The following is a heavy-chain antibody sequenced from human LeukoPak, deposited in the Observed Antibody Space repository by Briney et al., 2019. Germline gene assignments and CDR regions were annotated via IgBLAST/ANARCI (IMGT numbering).Heavy chain of an antibody. Sequence: ASVKVSCKASGYTFTSYGISWVRQAPGQGLEWMGWISAYNGNTNYAQKLQGRVAMTTDTSTSTAYMELRSLRSDDTAVYYCARVVAAAKGGSYYYYMDVWGKGTTVTVSS. D-gene: IGHD6-13*01. CDR1: GYTFTSYG. J-gene: IGHJ6*03. V-gene: IGHV1-18*01. CDR3: ARVVAAAKGGSYYYYMDV. CDR2: ISAYNGNT.